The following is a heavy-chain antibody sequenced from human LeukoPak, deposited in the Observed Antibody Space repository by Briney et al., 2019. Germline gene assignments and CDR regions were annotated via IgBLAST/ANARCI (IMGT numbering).Heavy chain of an antibody. D-gene: IGHD6-13*01. CDR1: GYTFTSYD. Sequence: GASVKVSCKASGYTFTSYDINWVRQATGQGLEWMGWMNPNSGNTGYAQKFQGRVTITRNTSISTAYMELSSLRSEDTAVYYCARVLAAAGTTGVDYWGQGTLVTVSS. V-gene: IGHV1-8*01. J-gene: IGHJ4*02. CDR3: ARVLAAAGTTGVDY. CDR2: MNPNSGNT.